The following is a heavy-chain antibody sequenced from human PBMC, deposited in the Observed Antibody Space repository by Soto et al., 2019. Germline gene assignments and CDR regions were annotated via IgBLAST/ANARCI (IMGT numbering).Heavy chain of an antibody. CDR3: ASSVAATYSYGMDV. V-gene: IGHV1-69*02. CDR1: GGTFSSYT. Sequence: QVQLVQSGAEVKKPGSSVKVSCKASGGTFSSYTISWVRQAPGQGLEWMGRIIPILGIAHHAQKFQGRVTXXAXKLXSTAYMELSSLSSEDTAVYYCASSVAATYSYGMDVWGQGTTVTVSS. D-gene: IGHD2-15*01. J-gene: IGHJ6*02. CDR2: IIPILGIA.